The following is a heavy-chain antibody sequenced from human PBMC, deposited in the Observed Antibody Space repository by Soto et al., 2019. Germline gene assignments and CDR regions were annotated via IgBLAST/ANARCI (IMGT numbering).Heavy chain of an antibody. V-gene: IGHV1-69*01. CDR3: ARMEITTVTYYYGMDV. Sequence: QVQLVQSGAEVKKPGSSVTVSCKASGGTFSSYAISWVRQAPGQGLEWMGGIIPIFGTANYAQKFQGRVTITADESTSTAYMELSSLRSEDTAVYYCARMEITTVTYYYGMDVWGQGTTVTVSS. CDR1: GGTFSSYA. J-gene: IGHJ6*02. D-gene: IGHD4-4*01. CDR2: IIPIFGTA.